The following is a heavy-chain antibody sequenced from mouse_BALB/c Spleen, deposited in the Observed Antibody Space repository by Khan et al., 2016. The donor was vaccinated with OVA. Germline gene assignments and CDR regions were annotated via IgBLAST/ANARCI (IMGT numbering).Heavy chain of an antibody. D-gene: IGHD2-3*01. CDR3: ARDGSRYNYAMDY. CDR2: LSYSGST. Sequence: VQLQQPGPGLVKPSQSLSLTCTVTGYSITSDYAWNWIRQFPGNKLEWMGYLSYSGSTTYNPSLKSRISITRYTSKNQFFLQLNSVTTEDTATYYCARDGSRYNYAMDYWGQGTSVTVSS. V-gene: IGHV3-2*02. CDR1: GYSITSDYA. J-gene: IGHJ4*01.